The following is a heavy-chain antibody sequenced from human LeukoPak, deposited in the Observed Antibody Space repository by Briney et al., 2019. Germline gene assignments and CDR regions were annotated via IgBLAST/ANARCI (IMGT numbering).Heavy chain of an antibody. CDR1: GYTFSDFS. CDR2: ISVRSNYR. D-gene: IGHD3-22*01. Sequence: GGSLTLSCAASGYTFSDFSVNWVRQAPGKGLEWVSSISVRSNYRYYADSVRGRFTISRDDARDSLFLQMNSLRAEDTAAYFCVRLRRTNDRSGYYYYYDYWGQGTLVTVSS. J-gene: IGHJ4*02. V-gene: IGHV3-21*01. CDR3: VRLRRTNDRSGYYYYYDY.